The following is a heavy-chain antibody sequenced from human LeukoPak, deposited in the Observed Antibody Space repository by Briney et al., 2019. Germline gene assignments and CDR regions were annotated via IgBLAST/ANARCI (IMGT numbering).Heavy chain of an antibody. CDR3: TTDDYSGYVPWYYGLDV. D-gene: IGHD5-12*01. V-gene: IGHV3-15*01. J-gene: IGHJ6*02. Sequence: GGSLRLSCAASGLXFSHAWITWVRRAPGKGLEWVGRIKSKTEGGTTDYAAPVKGRFTISWDDSGATVYLQMSSLKTEDTAVYYCTTDDYSGYVPWYYGLDVWGQGTTVTVSS. CDR1: GLXFSHAW. CDR2: IKSKTEGGTT.